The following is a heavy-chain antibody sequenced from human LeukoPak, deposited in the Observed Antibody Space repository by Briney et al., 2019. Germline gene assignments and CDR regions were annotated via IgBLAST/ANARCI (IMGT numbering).Heavy chain of an antibody. J-gene: IGHJ4*02. CDR3: AMTPRYSSSWYLFDY. CDR1: GFTFSSYA. Sequence: GGSLRLSCAASGFTFSSYAMSWVRQAPGKGREWVSAISGSGGSTYYADSVKGRFTISRDNSKNTLYLQMNSLRAEDTAVYYCAMTPRYSSSWYLFDYWGQGTLVTVSS. CDR2: ISGSGGST. D-gene: IGHD6-13*01. V-gene: IGHV3-23*01.